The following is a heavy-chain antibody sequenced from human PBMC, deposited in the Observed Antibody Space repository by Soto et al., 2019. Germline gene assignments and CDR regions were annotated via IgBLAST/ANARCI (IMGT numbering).Heavy chain of an antibody. J-gene: IGHJ4*02. CDR3: ASCFWSGYHV. D-gene: IGHD3-3*01. CDR2: IYHSGST. CDR1: GGSISSGGYS. Sequence: QLQLQESGSGLVRPSQTLSLTCAVSGGSISSGGYSWSWIRQPPGKGLEWIGYIYHSGSTYYNPSLKSRVTIAVDRSKNQFSLRLSSVTAADTAVYYCASCFWSGYHVWGQGTLVTVSS. V-gene: IGHV4-30-2*01.